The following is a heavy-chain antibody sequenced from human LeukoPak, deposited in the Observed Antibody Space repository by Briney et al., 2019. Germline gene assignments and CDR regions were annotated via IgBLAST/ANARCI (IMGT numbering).Heavy chain of an antibody. J-gene: IGHJ4*02. V-gene: IGHV4-39*07. CDR2: IHYDGST. Sequence: SETLSLTCTVPGGSLRSSTYYWAWIRQPPGKGLEWLGSIHYDGSTFDNPSLKSRVTMSVDTSRNHFSLKMTSVTAADTAVYYGARDNRSLLDSWGQGILVTVSS. CDR1: GGSLRSSTYY. D-gene: IGHD3-16*02. CDR3: ARDNRSLLDS.